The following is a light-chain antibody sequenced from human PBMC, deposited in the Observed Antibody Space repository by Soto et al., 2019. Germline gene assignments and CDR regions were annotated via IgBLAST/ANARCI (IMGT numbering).Light chain of an antibody. CDR3: QQYNSYSRT. V-gene: IGKV1-5*03. CDR1: PTASYW. CDR2: DAS. J-gene: IGKJ1*01. Sequence: IELTQSPSTLSASVGDTVTIAVRASPTASYWLAWYQQKPGKAPKLLIYDASKLESGVPSRFSGSGSGTDFTLTISSLQPDDFATYYCQQYNSYSRTFGQGTKVDIK.